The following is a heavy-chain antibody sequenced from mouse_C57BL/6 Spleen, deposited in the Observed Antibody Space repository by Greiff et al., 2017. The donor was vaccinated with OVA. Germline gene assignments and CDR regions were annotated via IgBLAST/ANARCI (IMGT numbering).Heavy chain of an antibody. J-gene: IGHJ3*01. CDR1: GFTFSDYY. CDR2: ISNGGGST. CDR3: ARHEVGFAY. Sequence: EVHLVESGGGLVQPGGSLKLSCAASGFTFSDYYMYWVRQTPEKRLEWVAYISNGGGSTYYPDTVKGRFTISRDNAKNTLYLQMSRLKSEDTAMYYCARHEVGFAYWGQGTLVTVSA. V-gene: IGHV5-12*01.